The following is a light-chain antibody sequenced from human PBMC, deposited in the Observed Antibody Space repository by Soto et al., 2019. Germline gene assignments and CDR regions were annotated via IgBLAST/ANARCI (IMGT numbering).Light chain of an antibody. J-gene: IGKJ1*01. CDR3: QLYSGSPWT. CDR2: GVS. V-gene: IGKV3-20*01. Sequence: EIVLTQSPGTLSLSPGERATLSCRTSQRISHKYLAWYQQKPGQAPRLLIHGVSSRATGIPDRFSGSGSGTDFTLTISTLEPEDFAVYYCQLYSGSPWTFGQGTKVDSK. CDR1: QRISHKY.